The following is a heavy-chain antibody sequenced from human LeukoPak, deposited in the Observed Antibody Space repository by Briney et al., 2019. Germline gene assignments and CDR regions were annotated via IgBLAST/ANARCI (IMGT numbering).Heavy chain of an antibody. CDR2: ISGSGGST. D-gene: IGHD4-17*01. CDR3: AKVYGAYFYYYYMDV. CDR1: GFTFSSYA. V-gene: IGHV3-23*01. Sequence: GRSLRLSCAASGFTFSSYAMSWVRQAPGKGLEWVSAISGSGGSTYYADSVKGRFTISRDNSKNTLYLQMNSLRAEDPAVYYCAKVYGAYFYYYYMDVWGKGTTVTVSS. J-gene: IGHJ6*03.